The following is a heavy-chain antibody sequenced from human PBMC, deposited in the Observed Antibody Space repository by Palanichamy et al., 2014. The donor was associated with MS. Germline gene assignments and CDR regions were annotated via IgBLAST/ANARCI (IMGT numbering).Heavy chain of an antibody. CDR3: ARENVGRGGFDL. D-gene: IGHD3-10*01. CDR1: EFIFSNYW. V-gene: IGHV3-7*01. J-gene: IGHJ2*01. CDR2: IKKDGSEK. Sequence: EVQLVESGGGLAQPGGSLRLSCAASEFIFSNYWMSWVRQAPGKGLEWVANIKKDGSEKYYVDSVKGRFTISRDDAENSLYLQMNSLRAEDTAVYYCARENVGRGGFDLWGRGTLVTVSS.